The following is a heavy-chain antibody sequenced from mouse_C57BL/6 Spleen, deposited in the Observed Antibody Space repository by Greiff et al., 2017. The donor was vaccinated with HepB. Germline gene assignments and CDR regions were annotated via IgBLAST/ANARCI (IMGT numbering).Heavy chain of an antibody. Sequence: EVKLVESGPGLVKPSQSLSLTCSVTGYSITSGYYWNWIRQFPGNKLEWMGYISYDGSNNYNPSLKNRISITRDTSKNQFFLKLNSVTTEDTATYYCARSYDGYHYAMDYWGQGTSVTVSS. D-gene: IGHD2-3*01. CDR2: ISYDGSN. CDR3: ARSYDGYHYAMDY. CDR1: GYSITSGYY. V-gene: IGHV3-6*01. J-gene: IGHJ4*01.